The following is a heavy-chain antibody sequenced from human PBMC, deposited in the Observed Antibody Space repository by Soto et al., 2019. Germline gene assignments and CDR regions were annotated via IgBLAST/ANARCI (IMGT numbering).Heavy chain of an antibody. D-gene: IGHD2-15*01. CDR3: ARVYCSGGSCYPFDY. CDR1: GYTFTSYY. CDR2: INPSGGST. Sequence: ASVKVSCKASGYTFTSYYMHWVRQAPGQGLEWMGIINPSGGSTSYAQKFQGRVTMTRDTSTSTVYMELSSLRSEDTAVYYCARVYCSGGSCYPFDYWGQGTLVTVSS. J-gene: IGHJ4*02. V-gene: IGHV1-46*03.